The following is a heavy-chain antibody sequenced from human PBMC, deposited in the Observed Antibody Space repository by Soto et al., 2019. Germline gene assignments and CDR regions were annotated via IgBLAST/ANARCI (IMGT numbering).Heavy chain of an antibody. V-gene: IGHV1-69*01. CDR3: AKVSHDHYDYYAMDV. Sequence: QVQLVQSGAEVKKPGSSVKVSCKASGGTFSTYAITWVRQAPGHGLEWMGGIIPIFRSSNYAQKFQGRFTITAYEATSTAYMELSSLRSEDTAVYYCAKVSHDHYDYYAMDVWGQGTTVTVSS. D-gene: IGHD1-1*01. CDR1: GGTFSTYA. J-gene: IGHJ6*01. CDR2: IIPIFRSS.